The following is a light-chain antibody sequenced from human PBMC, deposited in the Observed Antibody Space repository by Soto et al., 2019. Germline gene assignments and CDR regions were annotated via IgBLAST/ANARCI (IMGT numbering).Light chain of an antibody. J-gene: IGLJ1*01. CDR1: SSDVGGYNY. CDR3: SSYTSSDTHV. Sequence: QSALTQPASVSGSPGQSITISCTGTSSDVGGYNYVSWYQQHPGKAPKLMIYEVSNRPSGVSNRFSGSKSGNTASLTISGLQAEDEAVYYCSSYTSSDTHVFGTGTKLTVL. V-gene: IGLV2-14*01. CDR2: EVS.